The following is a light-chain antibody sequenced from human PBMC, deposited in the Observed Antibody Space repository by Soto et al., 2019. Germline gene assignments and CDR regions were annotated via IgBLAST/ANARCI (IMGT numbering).Light chain of an antibody. CDR1: SSDVGGYNY. V-gene: IGLV2-14*01. CDR3: SSYTSSSTSRV. CDR2: EVS. J-gene: IGLJ1*01. Sequence: QSALTQPASVSGSPGQSITISCTETSSDVGGYNYVSWYQQHPGKAPKLMIYEVSNRPSGVSNRFSGSKSGNTASLTISGLQAEDEADYYCSSYTSSSTSRVFGTGTKLTVL.